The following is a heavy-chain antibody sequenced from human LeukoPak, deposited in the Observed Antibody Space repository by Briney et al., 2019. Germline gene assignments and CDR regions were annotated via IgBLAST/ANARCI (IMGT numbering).Heavy chain of an antibody. CDR3: ARSRITMVRGVLYYYYGMDV. D-gene: IGHD3-10*01. CDR2: IYYSGST. V-gene: IGHV4-59*12. J-gene: IGHJ6*04. Sequence: PSETLSLTCTVSGGSISSYYWSWLRQPPGKGLEWIGYIYYSGSTNYNPSLKSRVTISVDTSKNQFSLKLSSVTAADTAVYYCARSRITMVRGVLYYYYGMDVWGKGTTVTVSS. CDR1: GGSISSYY.